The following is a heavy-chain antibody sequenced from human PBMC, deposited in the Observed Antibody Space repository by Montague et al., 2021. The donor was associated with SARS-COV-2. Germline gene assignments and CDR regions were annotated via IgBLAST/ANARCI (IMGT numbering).Heavy chain of an antibody. CDR3: AREVYQLPNTYYYYYGMDV. Sequence: TLSLTCTVSGGSISSGSYYWSWIRQPAGKGLEWTGRIYTSGSTNYSPSLKSRVTISVDTSKNQFSLKLSSVTAADTAVYYCAREVYQLPNTYYYYYGMDVWGQGTTVTVSS. CDR2: IYTSGST. J-gene: IGHJ6*02. V-gene: IGHV4-61*02. D-gene: IGHD2-2*01. CDR1: GGSISSGSYY.